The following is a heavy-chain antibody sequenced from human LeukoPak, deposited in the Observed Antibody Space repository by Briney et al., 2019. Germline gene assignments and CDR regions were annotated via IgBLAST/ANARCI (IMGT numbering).Heavy chain of an antibody. Sequence: GGSLRLSCAASGFNFSSYAMSWVRQAPGKGLEWVSAISGSGGRTYYTDSVKGRFTISRVNSKNTVYLQMNSLRAGDTAVYYCARSELPGWSVFFDFWGQGTLVTVSS. CDR1: GFNFSSYA. CDR2: ISGSGGRT. J-gene: IGHJ4*02. CDR3: ARSELPGWSVFFDF. D-gene: IGHD2-15*01. V-gene: IGHV3-23*01.